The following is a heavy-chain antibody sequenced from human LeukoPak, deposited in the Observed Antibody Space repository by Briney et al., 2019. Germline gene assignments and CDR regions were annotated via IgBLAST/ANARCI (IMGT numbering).Heavy chain of an antibody. CDR3: ARDVKGRSSSWYPPRGYYYYMDV. V-gene: IGHV4-59*01. D-gene: IGHD6-13*01. Sequence: ASETLSLTCTVSGGSISSYYWSWIRQPPGKGLEWIGYIYYSGSTNYNPSLKSRVTISVDTSKNQFSLKLSSVTAADTAVYYCARDVKGRSSSWYPPRGYYYYMDVWGKGTTVTVSS. CDR2: IYYSGST. J-gene: IGHJ6*03. CDR1: GGSISSYY.